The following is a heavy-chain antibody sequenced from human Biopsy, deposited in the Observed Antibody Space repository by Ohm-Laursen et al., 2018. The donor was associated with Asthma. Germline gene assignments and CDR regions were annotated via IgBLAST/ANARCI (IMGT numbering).Heavy chain of an antibody. Sequence: SLRLSCAASGFAVSRDHMFWVRQAPGKGLKWVSVIYSGGTSHTADSVRGRFTISRAYSKNTLYLQMHSLRAEDTAVYYCARGDSSNWSHYYFDYWGQGTLVTVSS. CDR1: GFAVSRDH. V-gene: IGHV3-53*01. D-gene: IGHD3-22*01. J-gene: IGHJ4*02. CDR3: ARGDSSNWSHYYFDY. CDR2: IYSGGTS.